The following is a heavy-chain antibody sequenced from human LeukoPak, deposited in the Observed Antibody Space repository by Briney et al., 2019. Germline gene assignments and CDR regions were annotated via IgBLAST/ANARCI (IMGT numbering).Heavy chain of an antibody. CDR3: ASQYSSSWYPHYYYYGMDV. CDR1: GFTFSSYG. CDR2: IYSGGST. J-gene: IGHJ6*04. D-gene: IGHD6-13*01. Sequence: PGGSLRLSCAASGFTFSSYGMHWVRQAPGKGLEWVSVIYSGGSTYYADSVKSRFTISRDNSKNTLYLQMNSLRAEDTAVYYCASQYSSSWYPHYYYYGMDVWGKGTTVTVSS. V-gene: IGHV3-NL1*01.